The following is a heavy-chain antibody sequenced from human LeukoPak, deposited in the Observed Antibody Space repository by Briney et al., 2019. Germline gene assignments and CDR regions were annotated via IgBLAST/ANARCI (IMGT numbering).Heavy chain of an antibody. Sequence: GGSLRLSCAASGFTFSGYDMHWVRQATGKGLEWVSSIGTAGDTYYTGSVKGRFTISRENAKNSLYLQMNSLRAGDTAVYYCARVAKERVGGVYYFDYWGQGTLVTVSS. CDR3: ARVAKERVGGVYYFDY. D-gene: IGHD1-1*01. CDR1: GFTFSGYD. J-gene: IGHJ4*02. V-gene: IGHV3-13*01. CDR2: IGTAGDT.